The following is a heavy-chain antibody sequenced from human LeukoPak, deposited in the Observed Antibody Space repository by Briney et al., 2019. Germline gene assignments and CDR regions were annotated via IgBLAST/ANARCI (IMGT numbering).Heavy chain of an antibody. Sequence: GGSLRLSCAAPGFSFSSYAMSWVRQAPGKGLEWVSTISASGHSTYYAASVKGRFTISRDNSQHTLSLQMNSLRSDDTAVYYCARDAEWELLPHAFDVWGQGTMVTVSS. CDR1: GFSFSSYA. V-gene: IGHV3-23*01. D-gene: IGHD1-26*01. CDR2: ISASGHST. CDR3: ARDAEWELLPHAFDV. J-gene: IGHJ3*01.